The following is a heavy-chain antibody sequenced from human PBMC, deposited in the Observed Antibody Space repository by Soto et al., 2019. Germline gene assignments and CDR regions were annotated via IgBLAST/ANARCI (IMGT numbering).Heavy chain of an antibody. D-gene: IGHD3-16*01. Sequence: TLSLTYAVSGGSISSGGYSWSWIRQPPGKGLEWLARIDWDDDKYYSTSLNTRLTISKDTSKNQVVLTMTNMDPVDTATYYCAHRLLGGGGLFDYWGQGTLVTISS. J-gene: IGHJ4*02. CDR1: GGSISSGGYS. CDR3: AHRLLGGGGLFDY. V-gene: IGHV2-70*12. CDR2: IDWDDDK.